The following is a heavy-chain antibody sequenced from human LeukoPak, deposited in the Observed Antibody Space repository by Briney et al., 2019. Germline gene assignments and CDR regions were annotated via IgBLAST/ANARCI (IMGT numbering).Heavy chain of an antibody. V-gene: IGHV4-30-4*01. D-gene: IGHD4-17*01. CDR3: ASTVTTLFDY. J-gene: IGHJ4*02. Sequence: PSETLSLTCTVSGGSIGSGDYHWSWIRLSPGKGLEWIGYIYYRGSTKYNTSLKSRITISVDTSKNQFSLNLSSVTAADTAVYYCASTVTTLFDYWGQGTLVTVSS. CDR1: GGSIGSGDYH. CDR2: IYYRGST.